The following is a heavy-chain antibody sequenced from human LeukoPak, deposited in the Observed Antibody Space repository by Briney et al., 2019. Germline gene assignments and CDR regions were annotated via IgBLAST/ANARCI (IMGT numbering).Heavy chain of an antibody. J-gene: IGHJ6*03. CDR2: INHSGST. CDR1: GGSSSGYY. D-gene: IGHD2-2*01. CDR3: ARNRGGLPAATYYYYYYMDV. V-gene: IGHV4-34*01. Sequence: PSETLSLTCAVYGGSSSGYYWSWIRQPPGKGLEWIGEINHSGSTNYNPSLKSRVTISVDTSKNQFSLKLSSVTAADTAVYYCARNRGGLPAATYYYYYYMDVWGKGTTVTVSS.